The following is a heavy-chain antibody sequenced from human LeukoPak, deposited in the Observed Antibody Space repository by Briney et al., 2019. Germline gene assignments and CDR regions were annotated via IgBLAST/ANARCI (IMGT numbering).Heavy chain of an antibody. CDR2: INPSGGST. CDR1: GYAFTSYY. Sequence: GASVKVSCKASGYAFTSYYIHWVRQAPGQGPEWMGVINPSGGSTSYAQKFQGRVTMTRDTSTSTVYMELSSLRSEDTAVYYCAGGLVDPWGQGTLVTVSS. V-gene: IGHV1-46*01. CDR3: AGGLVDP. J-gene: IGHJ5*02.